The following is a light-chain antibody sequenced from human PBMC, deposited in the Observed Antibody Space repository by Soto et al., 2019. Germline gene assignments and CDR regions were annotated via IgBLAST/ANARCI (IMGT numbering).Light chain of an antibody. CDR2: GAS. Sequence: EIVLTQSPGTLSLSPGERATLSCRASQSVSSSYLAWYQQEPGQAPRLLIYGASTRATGIPVRFSGSGSGTEFTLTISSLQSEDFAVYYCQQYNNWPETFGQGTKVDI. J-gene: IGKJ1*01. V-gene: IGKV3-15*01. CDR1: QSVSSSY. CDR3: QQYNNWPET.